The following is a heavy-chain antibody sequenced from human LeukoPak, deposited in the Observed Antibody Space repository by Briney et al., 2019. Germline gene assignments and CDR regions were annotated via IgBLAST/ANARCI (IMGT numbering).Heavy chain of an antibody. CDR1: GGTFSSYA. J-gene: IGHJ3*02. V-gene: IGHV1-69*04. CDR3: ARACGDCYSHAFDI. Sequence: GASVKVSFKASGGTFSSYAISWVRQAPGQGLEWMGRIIPILGIANYAQKFQGRVTITADKSTSTAYMELSSLRSEDTAVYYCARACGDCYSHAFDIWGQGTMVTVSS. D-gene: IGHD2-21*02. CDR2: IIPILGIA.